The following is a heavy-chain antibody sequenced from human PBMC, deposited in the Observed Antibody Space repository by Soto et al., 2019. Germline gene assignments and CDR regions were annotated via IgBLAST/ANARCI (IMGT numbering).Heavy chain of an antibody. D-gene: IGHD3-22*01. CDR3: ARDDYYDSSGYYPY. Sequence: GGSLRLSCAASGFTFSSYEMNWVRQAPGKGLEWVSYISSSGSTIYYADSVKGRFTISGDNAKNSLYLQMNSLRAEDTAVYYCARDDYYDSSGYYPYWGQGTLVTVSS. CDR1: GFTFSSYE. CDR2: ISSSGSTI. J-gene: IGHJ4*02. V-gene: IGHV3-48*03.